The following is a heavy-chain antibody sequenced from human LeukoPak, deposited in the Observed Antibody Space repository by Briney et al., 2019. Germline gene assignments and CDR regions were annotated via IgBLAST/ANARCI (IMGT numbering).Heavy chain of an antibody. CDR1: GGTFSSYA. CDR2: IIPSGGST. J-gene: IGHJ4*02. CDR3: ARDGGDGSGYYYYDY. V-gene: IGHV1-46*04. Sequence: VASVKVSCKASGGTFSSYAISWVRQAPGQGLEWMGIIIPSGGSTSYAQKLQGRVTMTSDTSTSTAYMELSSLKSEDTAVYYCARDGGDGSGYYYYDYWGQGTLVTVSS. D-gene: IGHD3-22*01.